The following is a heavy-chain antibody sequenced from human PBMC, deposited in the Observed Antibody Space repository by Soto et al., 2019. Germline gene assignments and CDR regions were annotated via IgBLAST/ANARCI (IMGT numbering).Heavy chain of an antibody. D-gene: IGHD2-2*01. Sequence: QVQLVESGGGVVQPGRSLRLSCAASGLSFSSHAMHWVRQAPGKGLEWVAVISYDARNTYYADSVKGRFTISRDNSKHTLYLQVTSLRVEDTAVYYCANACGCSGTTCFESWGYYYYALYVWGQGTTVTVSS. J-gene: IGHJ6*02. V-gene: IGHV3-30*18. CDR1: GLSFSSHA. CDR3: ANACGCSGTTCFESWGYYYYALYV. CDR2: ISYDARNT.